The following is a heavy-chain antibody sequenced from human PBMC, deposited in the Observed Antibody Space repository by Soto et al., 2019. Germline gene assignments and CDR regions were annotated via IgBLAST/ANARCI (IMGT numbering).Heavy chain of an antibody. V-gene: IGHV3-23*01. CDR1: GFTFSSYA. CDR3: ASSGSSWTTFDY. D-gene: IGHD6-13*01. J-gene: IGHJ4*02. CDR2: ISGSGGST. Sequence: PGGSLRLSCAASGFTFSSYAMSWVRQAPGKGLEWVSAISGSGGSTYYADSVKGRFTISRDNSKNTLYLQMNSLRAEDTAVYYCASSGSSWTTFDYWGQGTLVTVSS.